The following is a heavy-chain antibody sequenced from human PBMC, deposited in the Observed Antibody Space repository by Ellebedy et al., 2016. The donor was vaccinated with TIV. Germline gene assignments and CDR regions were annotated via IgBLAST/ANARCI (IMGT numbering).Heavy chain of an antibody. J-gene: IGHJ4*02. CDR1: GFTFSSYA. V-gene: IGHV3-23*01. D-gene: IGHD5-18*01. CDR2: ISGSGGST. Sequence: ESLKISXAASGFTFSSYAMSWVRQAPGKGLEWVSAISGSGGSTYYADSVKGRFTISRDNSKNTLYLQMNSLRAEDTAVYYCAKDRGYSYGFGYWGQGTLVTVSS. CDR3: AKDRGYSYGFGY.